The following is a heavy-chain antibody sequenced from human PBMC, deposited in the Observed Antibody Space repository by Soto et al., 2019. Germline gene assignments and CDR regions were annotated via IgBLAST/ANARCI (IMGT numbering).Heavy chain of an antibody. V-gene: IGHV3-48*02. D-gene: IGHD3-10*01. J-gene: IGHJ6*02. Sequence: EVQLVESGGGLVQPGGSLRLSCAASGFTFSLYSMSWVRQAPGKGLEWVSYISRSSTGIHYADSVKGRFTISRDDATNSTHLQMNSLRDVDTAVYYCARAVTWGLDVWGQGTTVSISS. CDR3: ARAVTWGLDV. CDR2: ISRSSTGI. CDR1: GFTFSLYS.